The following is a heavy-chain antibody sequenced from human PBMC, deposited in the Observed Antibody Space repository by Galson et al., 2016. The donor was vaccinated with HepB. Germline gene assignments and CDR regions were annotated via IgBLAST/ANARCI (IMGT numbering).Heavy chain of an antibody. CDR2: IYPTGNT. J-gene: IGHJ4*02. D-gene: IGHD3-10*01. CDR1: GGSINRWY. CDR3: ATGDRALDH. Sequence: ETLSLTCSVSGGSINRWYWNWVRQPAGKAPEYIGRIYPTGNTNYNPSLKSRLTMSLDTSKNQISLILTSVTAADTAVYYCATGDRALDHWGQGTPVTVSS. V-gene: IGHV4-4*07.